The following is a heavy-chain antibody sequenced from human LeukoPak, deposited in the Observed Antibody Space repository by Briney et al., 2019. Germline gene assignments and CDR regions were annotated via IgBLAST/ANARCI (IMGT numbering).Heavy chain of an antibody. CDR1: GLTFSSSW. D-gene: IGHD5-18*01. J-gene: IGHJ4*02. Sequence: GGSLRLSCAVSGLTFSSSWMDWVRQAPGKGLEWVASINPDGNKKYSADSVKGRFTITRDNAENSLYLQMNSLRVEDTAFYYCARDLAYSRLDYWGEGMLVTVSS. CDR3: ARDLAYSRLDY. CDR2: INPDGNKK. V-gene: IGHV3-7*01.